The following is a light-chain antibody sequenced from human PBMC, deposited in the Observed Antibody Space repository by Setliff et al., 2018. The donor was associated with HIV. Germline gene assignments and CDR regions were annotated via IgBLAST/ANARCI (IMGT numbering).Light chain of an antibody. J-gene: IGKJ1*01. CDR2: KAS. Sequence: DIQMTQSPSTLSASVGDRVTITCRASQSISSWLAWYQQKPGKAPKILIYKASSLESGTPSRFSGSGSGTEFTLTISSLQPDDFATYYCQQYSGYPTFGQGTKVDIK. V-gene: IGKV1-5*03. CDR3: QQYSGYPT. CDR1: QSISSW.